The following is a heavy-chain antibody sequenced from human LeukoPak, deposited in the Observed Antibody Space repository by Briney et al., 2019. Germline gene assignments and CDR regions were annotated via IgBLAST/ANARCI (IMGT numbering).Heavy chain of an antibody. D-gene: IGHD1-26*01. J-gene: IGHJ4*02. CDR1: GFTFDDYA. V-gene: IGHV3-9*03. CDR2: ISWNSGSI. Sequence: GGSLRLSCAASGFTFDDYAMQWVRQAPGKGLEWVSGISWNSGSIGYADSGKGRFTISRDSPKNSLYLQMNSLRAEDMALYYCAKESSGSYQALDYWGQGTLVTVSS. CDR3: AKESSGSYQALDY.